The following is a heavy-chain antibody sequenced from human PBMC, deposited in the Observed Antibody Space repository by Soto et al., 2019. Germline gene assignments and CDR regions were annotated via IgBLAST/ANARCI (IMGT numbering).Heavy chain of an antibody. Sequence: SETLPLTCAVYGGYFGGYYWSWIRQPPGKGLEWIGEIKHSGSTSYNPSLKSRVTIPVDTSKNQYSLKLSSVTAADTAVYYCARRAFYYGMDVWGQGTTVTVSS. CDR2: IKHSGST. CDR3: ARRAFYYGMDV. CDR1: GGYFGGYY. V-gene: IGHV4-34*01. J-gene: IGHJ6*02.